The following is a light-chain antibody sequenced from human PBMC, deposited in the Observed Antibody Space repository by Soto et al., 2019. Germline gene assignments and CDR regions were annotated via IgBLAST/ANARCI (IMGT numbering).Light chain of an antibody. CDR3: QQRSSWHT. CDR1: QSVSSN. CDR2: GAS. J-gene: IGKJ1*01. Sequence: ETVLTQSPGTLSFSPGERAIPSCRASQSVSSNLAWYRQKPGQAPRLLIYGASTRATGIPARFSGSGSGTDFTLTISSLEPEDSAIYYCQQRSSWHTFGQGTKVDIK. V-gene: IGKV3D-11*02.